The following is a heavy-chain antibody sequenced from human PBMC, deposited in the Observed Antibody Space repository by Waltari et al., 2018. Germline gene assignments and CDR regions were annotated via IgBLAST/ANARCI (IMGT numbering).Heavy chain of an antibody. J-gene: IGHJ4*02. Sequence: QVQLVESGGGVVRPGGSLRMSCVADGVDCSYYGMHWLRQAPGKGLEWVAFIRHDRSSEHYGESVKGRFIISTENFKNTLYLQMNSLRIEDTGIYYCAKDIRNGWYADYLGQGTLVTVSS. CDR3: AKDIRNGWYADY. CDR1: GVDCSYYG. V-gene: IGHV3-30*02. D-gene: IGHD6-19*01. CDR2: IRHDRSSE.